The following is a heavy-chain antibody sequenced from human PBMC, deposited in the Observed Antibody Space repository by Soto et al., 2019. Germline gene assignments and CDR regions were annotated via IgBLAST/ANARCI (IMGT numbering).Heavy chain of an antibody. Sequence: GGSLRLSCEASGFTFSRYSIAWVRQAPGGGLEWVSYVSQSGPQLYADSAKSRFTISRDNAKNALYLQRRSMRDEDKAVYYCTSERLKDPEQCGYDDFNVWGQGTMVTISS. CDR3: TSERLKDPEQCGYDDFNV. D-gene: IGHD3-22*01. CDR2: VSQSGP. J-gene: IGHJ3*01. V-gene: IGHV3-48*02. CDR1: GFTFSRYS.